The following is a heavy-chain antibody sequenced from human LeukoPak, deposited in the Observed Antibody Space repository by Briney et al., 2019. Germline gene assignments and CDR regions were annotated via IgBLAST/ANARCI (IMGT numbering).Heavy chain of an antibody. D-gene: IGHD6-13*01. J-gene: IGHJ5*02. CDR2: ISWNSGSI. CDR1: GFTFDDYA. Sequence: GRSRRLSCAASGFTFDDYAMHWVRQAPGKGLGCVSGISWNSGSIGYADSVKGRFTISRDNAKNSLYLQMNSLRAEDTALYYCAKDGAPIIAAAHGFDPWGQGTLVTVSS. CDR3: AKDGAPIIAAAHGFDP. V-gene: IGHV3-9*01.